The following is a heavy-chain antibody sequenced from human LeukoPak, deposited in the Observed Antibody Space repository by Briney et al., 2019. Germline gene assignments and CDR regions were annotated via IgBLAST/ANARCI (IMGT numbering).Heavy chain of an antibody. CDR1: GGSISSSSYY. CDR3: ASETGTTMLRH. CDR2: IYYSVST. J-gene: IGHJ4*02. V-gene: IGHV4-39*01. D-gene: IGHD1-1*01. Sequence: SETLSLTCTVSGGSISSSSYYWGWIRQPPGKGLEWIVSIYYSVSTYYNPSLKSRVTISVDTSKNQFPLKLSSVTAADTAVYYCASETGTTMLRHWGQGTLVTVSS.